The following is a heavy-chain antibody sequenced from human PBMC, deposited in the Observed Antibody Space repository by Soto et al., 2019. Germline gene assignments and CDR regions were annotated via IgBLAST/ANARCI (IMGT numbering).Heavy chain of an antibody. CDR2: ITHSGST. Sequence: QVQLQQWGARLLKPSDTLSLTCAVYGGSFSGYYWTWIRQSPGKGLEWIGGITHSGSTNLNPSLQNRVIISVDTSKNHFSLRLRSLIAADTAFYYCARGITMTGAVQGDAPGKDFFDSWGQGTLVTVSS. J-gene: IGHJ4*02. V-gene: IGHV4-34*02. D-gene: IGHD3-22*01. CDR3: ARGITMTGAVQGDAPGKDFFDS. CDR1: GGSFSGYY.